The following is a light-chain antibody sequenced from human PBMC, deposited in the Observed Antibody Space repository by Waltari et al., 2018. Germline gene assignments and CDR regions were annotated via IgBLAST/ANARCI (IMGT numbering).Light chain of an antibody. J-gene: IGKJ1*01. CDR3: QHYVSLPAT. V-gene: IGKV3-20*01. CDR1: QSVSKY. Sequence: EIVLTQSPGTLSLSPGDRAILSCRARQSVSKYLAWYQQKPGQAPRLLIYGASSMATGIPDRFSGSGSGTDFSLTISRLEPEDCAVYYCQHYVSLPATFGQGTKVEIE. CDR2: GAS.